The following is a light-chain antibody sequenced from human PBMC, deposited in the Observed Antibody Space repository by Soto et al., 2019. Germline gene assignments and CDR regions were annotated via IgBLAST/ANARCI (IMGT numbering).Light chain of an antibody. CDR1: QSVNSN. J-gene: IGKJ4*01. V-gene: IGKV3-15*01. CDR2: GAS. Sequence: EKVMTQSPAALSVSPGERATLSCRASQSVNSNLAWYQRKPGQAPRLLLYGASTRATGIPARFSGSASGPEFTLTISSLQSEDSAVYYCQQYNDWPLTFGGGTKVEIK. CDR3: QQYNDWPLT.